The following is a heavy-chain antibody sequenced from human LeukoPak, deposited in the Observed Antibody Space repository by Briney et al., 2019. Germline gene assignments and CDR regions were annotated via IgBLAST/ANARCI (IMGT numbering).Heavy chain of an antibody. CDR2: ISSSSSYI. J-gene: IGHJ4*02. V-gene: IGHV3-21*01. CDR3: ARESRRFLEWFDY. CDR1: GFTFSSYS. D-gene: IGHD3-3*01. Sequence: GGTLRLSCAASGFTFSSYSMNWVRQAPGKGLEWVSSISSSSSYIYYADSVKGRFTISRDNAKNSLYLQMNSLRAEETAVYYCARESRRFLEWFDYWGQGTLVTVSS.